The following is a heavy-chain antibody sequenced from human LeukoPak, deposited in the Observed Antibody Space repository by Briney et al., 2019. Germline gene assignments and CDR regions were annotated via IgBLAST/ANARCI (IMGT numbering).Heavy chain of an antibody. V-gene: IGHV4-61*01. J-gene: IGHJ6*02. CDR1: GGSVSSGSYY. CDR2: IYYSGST. CDR3: ASDYGDNYYYYGMDV. Sequence: SETLSLTCTVSGGSVSSGSYYWSWIRQPPGKGREGIGYIYYSGSTNYNPSLKSRVTISVDTSKNQFSLKLSSVTAADTAVYYCASDYGDNYYYYGMDVWGQGTTVTVSS. D-gene: IGHD4-17*01.